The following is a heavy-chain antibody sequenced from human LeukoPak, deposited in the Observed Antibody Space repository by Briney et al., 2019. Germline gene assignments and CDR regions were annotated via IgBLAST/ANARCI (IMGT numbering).Heavy chain of an antibody. CDR2: IIPIFGTA. Sequence: ASVKVSCKASGGTFSSYAISWERQAPGQGLEWMGGIIPIFGTANYAQKFQGRVTITADESTSTAYMELSSLRSEDTAVYYCASRAAADIVVVPAADADYWGQGTLVTVSS. D-gene: IGHD2-2*01. CDR1: GGTFSSYA. J-gene: IGHJ4*02. CDR3: ASRAAADIVVVPAADADY. V-gene: IGHV1-69*13.